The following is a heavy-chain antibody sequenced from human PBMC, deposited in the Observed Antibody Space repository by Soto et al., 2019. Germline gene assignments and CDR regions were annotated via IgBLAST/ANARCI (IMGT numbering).Heavy chain of an antibody. CDR3: ARDGAYIAAVYGMDV. CDR2: ISYDGSNK. V-gene: IGHV3-30-3*01. J-gene: IGHJ6*02. D-gene: IGHD6-13*01. Sequence: QVQLVESEGGVVQPGRSLRLSCAASGFTFSSYAMHWVRQAPGKGLEWVAVISYDGSNKYYADSVKGRFTISRDNSKNTLYLQMNSLRAEDTAVYYCARDGAYIAAVYGMDVWGQGTTVTVSS. CDR1: GFTFSSYA.